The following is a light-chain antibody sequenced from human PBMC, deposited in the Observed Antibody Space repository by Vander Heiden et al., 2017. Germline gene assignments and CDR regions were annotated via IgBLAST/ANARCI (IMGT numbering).Light chain of an antibody. CDR1: QSLDTY. Sequence: EIVLTQSPATLSLSPGESATLSCRASQSLDTYLAWYQQKPGQAPRLLIYDASNRATGIPARFSGSGSGTDFTLTISSLEAEDFAVYYCQHRTNWPPITFGQGTRLEIK. CDR3: QHRTNWPPIT. CDR2: DAS. V-gene: IGKV3-11*01. J-gene: IGKJ5*01.